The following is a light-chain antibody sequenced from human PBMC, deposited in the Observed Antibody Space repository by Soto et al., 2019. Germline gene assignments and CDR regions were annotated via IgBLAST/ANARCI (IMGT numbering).Light chain of an antibody. Sequence: DIQMTQSPSSLSASVGDRVTITCRASQTIKSYLNWYQHKPGKAPQLLISGASSLQGGVPSRFSGSASGPEFTLTISSLQPEDIATYYCQQCYTTPYTFGQGTKLDLK. CDR2: GAS. J-gene: IGKJ2*01. V-gene: IGKV1-39*01. CDR3: QQCYTTPYT. CDR1: QTIKSY.